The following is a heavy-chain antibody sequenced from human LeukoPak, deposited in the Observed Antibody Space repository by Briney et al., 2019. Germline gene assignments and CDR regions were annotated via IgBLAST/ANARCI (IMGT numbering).Heavy chain of an antibody. J-gene: IGHJ4*02. CDR3: AKDLSGRVHDSSGFVDY. CDR1: GFTFSSYD. V-gene: IGHV3-23*01. D-gene: IGHD3-22*01. CDR2: ISGSGGST. Sequence: GGSLRLSCAASGFTFSSYDMSWIRQAPGKGLEWVSAISGSGGSTYYADSVKGRFAISRDNSKNTLYLQMNSLRAEDTAVYYCAKDLSGRVHDSSGFVDYWGQGTLVTVSS.